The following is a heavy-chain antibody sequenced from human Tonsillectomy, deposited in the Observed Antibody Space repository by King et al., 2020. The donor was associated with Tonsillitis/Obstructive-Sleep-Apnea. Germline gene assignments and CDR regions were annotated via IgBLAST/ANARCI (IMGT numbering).Heavy chain of an antibody. CDR2: IYWDDDK. V-gene: IGHV2-5*02. J-gene: IGHJ4*02. D-gene: IGHD6-19*01. CDR1: GFSLSTSGVG. Sequence: TLKESGPTLVKPPQTLTLTCTFSGFSLSTSGVGVGWIRQPPGKALEWLALIYWDDDKRYSPSLKSRLTITKDTSKNQVVLTMTNMDPVDTATYYCAHPSGYSSGWADFDYWGQGTLVTVSS. CDR3: AHPSGYSSGWADFDY.